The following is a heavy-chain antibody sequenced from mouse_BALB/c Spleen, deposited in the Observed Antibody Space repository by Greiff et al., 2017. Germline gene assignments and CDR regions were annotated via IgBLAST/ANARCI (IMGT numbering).Heavy chain of an antibody. CDR2: ISSGGST. Sequence: DVMLVESGGGLVKPGGSLKLSCAASGFTFSSYAMSWVRQTPEKRLEWVASISSGGSTYYPDSVKGRFTISRDNARNILYLQMSSLRSEDTAMYYCARGRGNEGYYFDYWGQGTTLTVSS. CDR3: ARGRGNEGYYFDY. J-gene: IGHJ2*01. V-gene: IGHV5-6-5*01. CDR1: GFTFSSYA. D-gene: IGHD2-1*01.